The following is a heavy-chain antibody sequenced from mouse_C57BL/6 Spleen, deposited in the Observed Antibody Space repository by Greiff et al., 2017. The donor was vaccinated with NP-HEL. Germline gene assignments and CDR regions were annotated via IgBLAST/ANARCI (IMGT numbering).Heavy chain of an antibody. V-gene: IGHV1-72*01. D-gene: IGHD2-2*01. Sequence: QVQLQQPGAELVKPGASVKLSCKASGYTFTSYWMHWVKQRPGRGLEWIGRIGPNSGGTKYNEKFKSKATLTVDKPSSTAYMQLSSLTSEDSAVYYCARGRIYYGYDEGVSYAMDYWGQGTSVTVSS. J-gene: IGHJ4*01. CDR2: IGPNSGGT. CDR3: ARGRIYYGYDEGVSYAMDY. CDR1: GYTFTSYW.